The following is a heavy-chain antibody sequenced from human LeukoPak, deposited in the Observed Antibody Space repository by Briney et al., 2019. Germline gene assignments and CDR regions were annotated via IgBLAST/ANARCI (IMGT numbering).Heavy chain of an antibody. CDR3: AKSQGGTVSYHGMDV. CDR1: GFTFSSYA. J-gene: IGHJ6*02. V-gene: IGHV3-23*01. Sequence: PGGSLRLSCAASGFTFSSYAMSWVRQAPGKGLEWVSAISGSGGSTYYADSVKGRFTISRDNSKNTLYLQMNSLRAEDTAVYYCAKSQGGTVSYHGMDVWGQGTTVTVSS. CDR2: ISGSGGST. D-gene: IGHD4-17*01.